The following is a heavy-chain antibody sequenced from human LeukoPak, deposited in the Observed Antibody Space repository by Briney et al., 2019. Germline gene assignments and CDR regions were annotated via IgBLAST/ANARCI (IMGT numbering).Heavy chain of an antibody. J-gene: IGHJ4*02. CDR1: GFTFSSYA. CDR3: AKHRSALSVRFDY. V-gene: IGHV3-23*01. D-gene: IGHD3-10*01. Sequence: GGSLRLSCAASGFTFSSYAMSWVRQAPGKGLEWVSAISGSGGSTYYADSVKGRFTISRDNSKNTLYVQMNSLRAEDTAVYYCAKHRSALSVRFDYWGQGTLVTVSS. CDR2: ISGSGGST.